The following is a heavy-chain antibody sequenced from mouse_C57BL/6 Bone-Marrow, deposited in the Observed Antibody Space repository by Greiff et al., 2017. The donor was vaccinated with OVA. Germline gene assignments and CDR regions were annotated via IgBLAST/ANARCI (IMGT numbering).Heavy chain of an antibody. CDR3: AHSSGYY. V-gene: IGHV1-50*01. D-gene: IGHD3-2*02. J-gene: IGHJ3*01. Sequence: QVQLQQPGAELVKPGASVKLSCKASGYTFTSYWMQWVKQRPGQGLECIGEIDPSDSYTNYNQKFKGKATLTVDTSSSTAYMQLSSLTSEDSAVYYCAHSSGYYWGQGTLVTVSA. CDR2: IDPSDSYT. CDR1: GYTFTSYW.